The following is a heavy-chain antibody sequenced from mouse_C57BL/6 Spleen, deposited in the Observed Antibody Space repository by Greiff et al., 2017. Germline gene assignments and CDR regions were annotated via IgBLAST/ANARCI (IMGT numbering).Heavy chain of an antibody. CDR1: GYTFTSYW. D-gene: IGHD2-2*01. Sequence: VQLVQSGAELAKPGASVKLSCKASGYTFTSYWMHWVKQRPGQGLEWIGKINPSSGSTKYNEKFKNKATLTVDKSSSTAYMQLSSLTSEDSAVYYCARAGYVYDEYSFAMGYRGNGASV. V-gene: IGHV1-7*01. J-gene: IGHJ4*01. CDR2: INPSSGST. CDR3: ARAGYVYDEYSFAMGY.